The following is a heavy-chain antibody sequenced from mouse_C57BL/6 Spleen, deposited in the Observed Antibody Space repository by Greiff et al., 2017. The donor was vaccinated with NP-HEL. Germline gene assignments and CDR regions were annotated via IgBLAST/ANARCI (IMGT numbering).Heavy chain of an antibody. D-gene: IGHD1-1*01. CDR1: GFSLTSYG. CDR3: ARTDYGSSHWYFDV. J-gene: IGHJ1*03. Sequence: VKVVESGPGLVQPSQSLSITCTVSGFSLTSYGVHWVRQSPGKGLEWLGVIWSGGSTDYNAAFISRLSISKDNSKSQVFFKMNSLQADDTAIYYCARTDYGSSHWYFDVWGTGTTVTVSS. CDR2: IWSGGST. V-gene: IGHV2-2*01.